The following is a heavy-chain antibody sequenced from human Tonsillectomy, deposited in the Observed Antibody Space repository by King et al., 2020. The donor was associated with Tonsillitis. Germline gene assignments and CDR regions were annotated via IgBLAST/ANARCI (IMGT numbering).Heavy chain of an antibody. V-gene: IGHV4-59*01. D-gene: IGHD6-19*01. Sequence: QLQESGPGLVKPSETLSLTCTVSGGSISSYYWSWLRQPPGKGLEWFGYIYYSGSTNYNPSLKSRVTISVDTSKNQFSLKRSSVTAADTAVYYCARSAAVAGSAGAFDYWGPGTPVTVSS. J-gene: IGHJ4*02. CDR1: GGSISSYY. CDR3: ARSAAVAGSAGAFDY. CDR2: IYYSGST.